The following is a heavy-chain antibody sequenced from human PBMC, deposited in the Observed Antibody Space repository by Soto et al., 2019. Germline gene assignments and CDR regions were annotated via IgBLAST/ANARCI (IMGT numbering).Heavy chain of an antibody. CDR3: ASSTVTTESYYYYYGMDV. CDR2: IDPSDSYT. CDR1: GYSFTSYW. J-gene: IGHJ6*02. V-gene: IGHV5-10-1*01. Sequence: GEALKISCKGSGYSFTSYWISWVRQMPGKGLEWMGRIDPSDSYTNYSPSFQGHVTISADKSISTAYLQWSSLKASDTAMYYCASSTVTTESYYYYYGMDVWDQGTTVTVSS. D-gene: IGHD4-17*01.